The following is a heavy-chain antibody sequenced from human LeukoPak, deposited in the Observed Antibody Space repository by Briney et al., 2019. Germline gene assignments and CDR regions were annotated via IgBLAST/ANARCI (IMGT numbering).Heavy chain of an antibody. CDR1: GFTLSSSW. D-gene: IGHD3-10*01. CDR3: VRSHHPGGWFDP. V-gene: IGHV3-7*01. CDR2: INQDEI. Sequence: GGSLRLSCVASGFTLSSSWMSWVRQGPGKGLQWVASINQDEIHYVDAVRGRFTISRDNAKNSLYLEMNSLTADDTAVYYCVRSHHPGGWFDPWGQGTLVSVSS. J-gene: IGHJ5*02.